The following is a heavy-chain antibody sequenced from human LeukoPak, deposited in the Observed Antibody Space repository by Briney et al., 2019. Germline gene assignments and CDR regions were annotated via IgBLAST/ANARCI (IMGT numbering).Heavy chain of an antibody. CDR2: IFGSGGST. D-gene: IGHD4-11*01. J-gene: IGHJ6*02. V-gene: IGHV3-23*01. CDR1: GFTFSSYA. Sequence: GGSLRLSCAASGFTFSSYAMYWVRQAPGKGLEWVSGIFGSGGSTHYADSVKGRFTISRDNSKNTVYLQMNSLRAEDTAVYYCARGKNLIYSKYDYYGMDVWGQGTTVTVSS. CDR3: ARGKNLIYSKYDYYGMDV.